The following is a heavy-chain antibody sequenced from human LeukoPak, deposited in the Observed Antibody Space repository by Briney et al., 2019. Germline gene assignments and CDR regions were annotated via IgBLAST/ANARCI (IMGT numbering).Heavy chain of an antibody. D-gene: IGHD6-19*01. V-gene: IGHV4-39*07. J-gene: IGHJ4*02. CDR3: ATVAGKNLPIDY. CDR2: IYYSGST. CDR1: GGSISSSSYY. Sequence: SETLSLTCTVSGGSISSSSYYWGWIRQPPGKGLEWIGSIYYSGSTYYNPSLKSRVTISVDTSKNQFSLKLSSVTAADTAVYYCATVAGKNLPIDYWGQGTLVTVSS.